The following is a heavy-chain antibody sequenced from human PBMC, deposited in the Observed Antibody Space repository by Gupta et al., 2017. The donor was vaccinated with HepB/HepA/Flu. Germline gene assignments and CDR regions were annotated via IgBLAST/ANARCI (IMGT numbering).Heavy chain of an antibody. CDR3: AREVNVAATTDAFDI. D-gene: IGHD6-19*01. CDR2: IKYSGKS. V-gene: IGHV4-31*03. Sequence: QVQLQESGPGLVQPSQTLSLSCTVSGGPVNNKNYFWSWIRQRPVMGLEWIGYIKYSGKSFYNPSLNSRVTISLDTFENQFSLRLSSVTAADTAVYYCAREVNVAATTDAFDIWGQGTMVTVSS. CDR1: GGPVNNKNYF. J-gene: IGHJ3*02.